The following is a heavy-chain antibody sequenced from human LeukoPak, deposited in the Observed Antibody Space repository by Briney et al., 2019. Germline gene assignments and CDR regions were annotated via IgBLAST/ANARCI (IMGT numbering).Heavy chain of an antibody. V-gene: IGHV3-15*01. J-gene: IGHJ4*02. CDR2: VKGDGNSGTP. D-gene: IGHD2-2*01. CDR3: TTDQLPIFDY. CDR1: GFTFTTVW. Sequence: GGSLRLSCAASGFTFTTVWMSWVRQAPGKGLEWVGRVKGDGNSGTPDYAAPVKGRFTISRDDSKSTVFLQMHSLKIEDTAVYYCTTDQLPIFDYWGQGTLVTVSS.